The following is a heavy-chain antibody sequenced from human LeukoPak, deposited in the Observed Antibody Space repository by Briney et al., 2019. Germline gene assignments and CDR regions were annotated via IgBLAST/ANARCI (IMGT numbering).Heavy chain of an antibody. CDR2: ISSSSSYI. CDR1: GFTLSDYW. J-gene: IGHJ4*02. D-gene: IGHD3-22*01. V-gene: IGHV3-21*01. Sequence: GGSLRLSCVVSGFTLSDYWMSWVRQAPGKGLEWVSSISSSSSYIYYADSVKGRFTISRDNAKNSLYLQMNSLRAEDTAVYYCASSADSSGYYQGYWGQGTLVTVSS. CDR3: ASSADSSGYYQGY.